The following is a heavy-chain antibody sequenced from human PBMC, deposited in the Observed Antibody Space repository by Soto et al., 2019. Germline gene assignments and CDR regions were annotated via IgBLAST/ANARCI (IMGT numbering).Heavy chain of an antibody. CDR3: AHRRVDYYDSSGYYNY. CDR2: IYWNDDK. V-gene: IGHV2-5*01. D-gene: IGHD3-22*01. J-gene: IGHJ4*02. Sequence: QITLKESGPTLVKPTQTLTLTCTFSGFSLSTSGVGVGWIRQPPGKALEWLALIYWNDDKRYSPSLKSRLTNTTDTSKNQVVLTMTNMDPVDTATYYCAHRRVDYYDSSGYYNYWGQGTLVTVSS. CDR1: GFSLSTSGVG.